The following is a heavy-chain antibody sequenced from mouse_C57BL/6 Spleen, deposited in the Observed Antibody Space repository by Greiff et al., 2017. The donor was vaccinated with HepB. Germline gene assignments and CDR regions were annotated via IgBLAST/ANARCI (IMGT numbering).Heavy chain of an antibody. CDR2: IDPSDSYT. V-gene: IGHV1-59*01. CDR1: GYTFTSYW. Sequence: VQLQQPGAELVRPGPSVKLSCKASGYTFTSYWMHWVKQRPGQGLEWIGVIDPSDSYTNYNQKFKGKATLTVDTSSSTAYMQLSSLTSEDSAVYYCARRDFYYYGSSFYWYFDVWGTGTTVTVSS. CDR3: ARRDFYYYGSSFYWYFDV. J-gene: IGHJ1*03. D-gene: IGHD1-1*01.